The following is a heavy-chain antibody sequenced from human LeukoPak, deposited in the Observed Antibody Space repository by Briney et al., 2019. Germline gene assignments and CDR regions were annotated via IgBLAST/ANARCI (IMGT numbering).Heavy chain of an antibody. V-gene: IGHV1-18*01. D-gene: IGHD1-1*01. CDR2: ISANSGNT. J-gene: IGHJ4*02. CDR3: ARDIHWTFEY. CDR1: GYTFTSYG. Sequence: GASVKVSCKASGYTFTSYGISWVRQAPGQGLEWMGWISANSGNTNYAKNLQGRVTMTTDTSTSTAYMELRSLTSDDTALYYCARDIHWTFEYWGQGTLVTVSS.